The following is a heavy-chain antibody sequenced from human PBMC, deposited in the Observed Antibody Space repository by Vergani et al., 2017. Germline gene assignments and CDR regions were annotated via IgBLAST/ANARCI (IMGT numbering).Heavy chain of an antibody. D-gene: IGHD6-13*01. CDR1: GYTFTSYY. CDR3: ARDRASSSWYLNNWFDP. Sequence: QVQLVQSGAEVKKPGASVKVSCKASGYTFTSYYMHWVRQAPGQGLEWMGIINPSGGSTSYAQKFQGRVTMTRDTSTSTVYMWLSSLRSEDTAVYYCARDRASSSWYLNNWFDPWGQGTLVTVSS. J-gene: IGHJ5*02. CDR2: INPSGGST. V-gene: IGHV1-46*01.